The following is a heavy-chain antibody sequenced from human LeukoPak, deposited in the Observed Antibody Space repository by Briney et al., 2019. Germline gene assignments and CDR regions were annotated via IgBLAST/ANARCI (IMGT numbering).Heavy chain of an antibody. D-gene: IGHD2-2*01. V-gene: IGHV3-7*01. CDR1: GFTFSSYW. Sequence: GGSLRLSCAASGFTFSSYWMSWVRQAPGKGLEWVANIKQDGSEKYYVDFVKGRFTISRDNAKNSLYLQMNSLRAEDTAVYYCARETGSSSWLDTSDALDIWGQGTVVTVSS. J-gene: IGHJ3*02. CDR2: IKQDGSEK. CDR3: ARETGSSSWLDTSDALDI.